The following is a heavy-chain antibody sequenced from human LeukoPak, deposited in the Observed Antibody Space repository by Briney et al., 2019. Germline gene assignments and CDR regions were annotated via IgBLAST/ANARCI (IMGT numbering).Heavy chain of an antibody. V-gene: IGHV3-33*01. Sequence: GGSLRLSCAASGFTFSSYGMHWVRQAPGKGLEWVAVIWYDGSNKYYADSVKGRFTISRDNSKNTLYLQMNSLRAEDTAVYYCARDRGYSSSWAAGQFDYWGQGTLVTVSS. CDR1: GFTFSSYG. CDR3: ARDRGYSSSWAAGQFDY. J-gene: IGHJ4*02. CDR2: IWYDGSNK. D-gene: IGHD6-13*01.